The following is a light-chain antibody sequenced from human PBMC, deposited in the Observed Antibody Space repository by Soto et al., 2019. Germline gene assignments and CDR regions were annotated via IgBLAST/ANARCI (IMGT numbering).Light chain of an antibody. J-gene: IGLJ1*01. CDR3: QVWESSSDQYV. V-gene: IGLV3-21*02. CDR2: DDS. Sequence: YELTQPPSVSVAPGQAARITCGGDNIDSKSVHWYQQKPGQAPVLVVYDDSDRPSGIPERFSGSNSGNTATLTISRVEAGDEADYYCQVWESSSDQYVFGTGTKVTVL. CDR1: NIDSKS.